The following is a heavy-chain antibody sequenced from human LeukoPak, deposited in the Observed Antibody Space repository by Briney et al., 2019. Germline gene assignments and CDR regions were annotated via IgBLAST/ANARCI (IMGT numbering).Heavy chain of an antibody. CDR3: AKGGTSEYGAN. J-gene: IGHJ4*02. CDR1: GFTFHNYA. V-gene: IGHV3-9*01. Sequence: GGSLRLSCAASGFTFHNYAMHWVRQAPGKGLEWVSVISWNSADIDYADSVKGRFTISRDNAKNSLYLQMNSLRPEDTALYFCAKGGTSEYGANWGQRTLVIVSS. D-gene: IGHD4-17*01. CDR2: ISWNSADI.